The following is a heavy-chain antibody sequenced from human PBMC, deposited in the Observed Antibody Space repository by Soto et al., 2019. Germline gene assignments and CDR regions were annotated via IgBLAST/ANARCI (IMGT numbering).Heavy chain of an antibody. CDR2: IKHDGSEK. J-gene: IGHJ4*02. Sequence: EVQVVESGGGLVQPGGSLRLSCAASGFTFSSYWMSWVRQAPGKGLEWVANIKHDGSEKFYVDSVKGRFTISRDNAKKSLYLQMNSLRAEDTAVYYCASSEYSSIFEYWGQGTLVTVSS. V-gene: IGHV3-7*01. D-gene: IGHD6-6*01. CDR3: ASSEYSSIFEY. CDR1: GFTFSSYW.